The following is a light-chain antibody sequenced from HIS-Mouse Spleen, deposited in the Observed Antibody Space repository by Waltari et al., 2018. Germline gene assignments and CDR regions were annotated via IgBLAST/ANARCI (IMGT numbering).Light chain of an antibody. CDR2: EGS. J-gene: IGLJ3*02. Sequence: QSALTQPASVSGSPGQSITISCTGTSSDVGSYNLVPWYQQHPGKDPKLMIYEGSKRPPGFSNRLCGSKAGNTASLTIYGLQAEDEADYYCCSYAVSSTWVFGGGTKLTVL. V-gene: IGLV2-23*01. CDR3: CSYAVSSTWV. CDR1: SSDVGSYNL.